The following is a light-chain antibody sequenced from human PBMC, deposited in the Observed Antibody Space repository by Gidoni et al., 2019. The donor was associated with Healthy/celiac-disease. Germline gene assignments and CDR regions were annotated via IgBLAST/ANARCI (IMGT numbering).Light chain of an antibody. Sequence: VLTQSPATLSLSPGERATLSCRASQSVSSYLAWYQQKPGQAPRLLIYDASNRATGIPARFSGSGSGTDFTLTISSLEPEDFAVYYCQQRSNWLWTFGQGTKVEIK. CDR2: DAS. CDR1: QSVSSY. CDR3: QQRSNWLWT. V-gene: IGKV3-11*01. J-gene: IGKJ1*01.